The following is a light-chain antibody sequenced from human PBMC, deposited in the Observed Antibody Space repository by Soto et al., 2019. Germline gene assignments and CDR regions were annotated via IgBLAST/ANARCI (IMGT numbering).Light chain of an antibody. Sequence: EIVLTQSPATLSLSPGERATLSFRASQSVSSYLAWYQQKPGQAPRLLIYDASDRATDIPARFSGSGSGTDFTLTISSLEPEDFAVYYCQQRSNWPLTFGGGTKVDIK. CDR1: QSVSSY. CDR2: DAS. CDR3: QQRSNWPLT. V-gene: IGKV3-11*01. J-gene: IGKJ4*01.